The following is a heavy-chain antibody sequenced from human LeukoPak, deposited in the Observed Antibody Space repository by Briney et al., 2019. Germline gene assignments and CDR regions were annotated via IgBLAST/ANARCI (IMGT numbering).Heavy chain of an antibody. J-gene: IGHJ5*02. CDR3: ARGNWFDP. V-gene: IGHV3-30*04. CDR2: ISYDGSNK. Sequence: GGSLRLSCAASGFTFSSYAMHWVRQAPGKGLEWVAVISYDGSNKYYADSVKGRFTISRDNSKNTLYLQMNSLRAEDTAVYYCARGNWFDPWGQGTLVTVSS. CDR1: GFTFSSYA.